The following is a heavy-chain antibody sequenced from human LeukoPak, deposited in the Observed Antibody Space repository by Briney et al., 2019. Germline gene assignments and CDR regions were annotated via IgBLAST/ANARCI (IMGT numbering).Heavy chain of an antibody. V-gene: IGHV3-21*01. CDR1: GFTFSSYS. CDR2: ISSSSLYI. D-gene: IGHD4-17*01. CDR3: ARYSGDYEADY. Sequence: PGGSLRLFCAASGFTFSSYSMNWVRQAPGKGLEWVSSISSSSLYIYYADSVKGRFTISRDNAKNSLYLQMNSLRAEDTAVYYCARYSGDYEADYWGQGTLVTVSS. J-gene: IGHJ4*02.